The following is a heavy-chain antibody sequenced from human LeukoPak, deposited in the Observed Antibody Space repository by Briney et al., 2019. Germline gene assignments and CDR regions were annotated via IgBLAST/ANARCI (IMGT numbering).Heavy chain of an antibody. J-gene: IGHJ4*02. CDR2: IHTSGST. V-gene: IGHV4-61*02. D-gene: IGHD6-13*01. Sequence: SHSLSLTCTVSAASITDDIYYWSWIRQPAGKGLEWIGRIHTSGSTDYNPSLKSRVTISMDKAKDHFSLRLTSVTAADTAVYFCARAGMAASAFRLHWGQGTLVTVSS. CDR3: ARAGMAASAFRLH. CDR1: AASITDDIYY.